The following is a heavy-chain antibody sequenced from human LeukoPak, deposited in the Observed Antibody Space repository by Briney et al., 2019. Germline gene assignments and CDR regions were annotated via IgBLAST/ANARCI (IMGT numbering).Heavy chain of an antibody. Sequence: PGGSLRLSCVASGFTFVDYVIHWVRQPPGKGLEWVSLSRGDGGRTYYADAVKGRFSISRDNSKNSAYLQMNSLRSDDTALYYCAKVKIAAGRYYFDYWGQGTLVTVSS. V-gene: IGHV3-43*02. D-gene: IGHD6-13*01. CDR3: AKVKIAAGRYYFDY. CDR1: GFTFVDYV. CDR2: SRGDGGRT. J-gene: IGHJ4*02.